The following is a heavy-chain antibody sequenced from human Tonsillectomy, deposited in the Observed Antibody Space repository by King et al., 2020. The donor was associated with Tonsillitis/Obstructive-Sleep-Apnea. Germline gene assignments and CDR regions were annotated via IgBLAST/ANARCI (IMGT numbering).Heavy chain of an antibody. Sequence: QLVQSGAEVKKPGSSVKVSCKASGGTFSNYVFNWVRQAPGQGLEWMGGIIPIFATAKYAQRFQGRVTITADESTSTAYMELSSLRTEDTAVYYCARGEGYCSSTSCYRQFDYWGQATLVTVSS. CDR1: GGTFSNYV. CDR2: IIPIFATA. V-gene: IGHV1-69*12. J-gene: IGHJ4*02. CDR3: ARGEGYCSSTSCYRQFDY. D-gene: IGHD2-2*01.